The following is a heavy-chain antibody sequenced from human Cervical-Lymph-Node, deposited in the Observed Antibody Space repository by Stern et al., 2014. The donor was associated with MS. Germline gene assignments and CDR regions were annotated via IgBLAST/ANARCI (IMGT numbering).Heavy chain of an antibody. J-gene: IGHJ5*02. CDR3: ARIPRGDGYNRGVWFDP. D-gene: IGHD5-24*01. V-gene: IGHV2-26*01. CDR1: GFSLSNARMG. Sequence: QVTLRESGPALVKPTETLTLTCTVSGFSLSNARMGVSWIRQPPGKALEWLGHIFSNDEKSYSTSLKSRLTISKDTSKSQVVLTMTNMDPVDTATYYCARIPRGDGYNRGVWFDPWGQGTLVTVSS. CDR2: IFSNDEK.